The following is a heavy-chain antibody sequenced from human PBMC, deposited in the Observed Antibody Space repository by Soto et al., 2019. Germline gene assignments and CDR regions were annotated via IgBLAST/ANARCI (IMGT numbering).Heavy chain of an antibody. CDR1: GASVGSSSFY. CDR3: ARSYYDATGFAVDP. CDR2: IYYDGST. Sequence: SSETLSLTCTVSGASVGSSSFYWGWVRQPPGKGLESIANIYYDGSTYYNPSLTSRVTISVDASKNQFSLKVTSVTAADTAVYYCARSYYDATGFAVDPWGPGTLVTVSS. D-gene: IGHD3-22*01. V-gene: IGHV4-39*07. J-gene: IGHJ5*02.